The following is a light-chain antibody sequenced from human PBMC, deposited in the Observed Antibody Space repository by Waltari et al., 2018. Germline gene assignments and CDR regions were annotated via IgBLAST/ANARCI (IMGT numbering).Light chain of an antibody. CDR1: SSDVGGYNY. Sequence: HSALTQPASVSGSPGQSITISCTGTSSDVGGYNYVSWYQQHPGKAPKLMIYDVRNRPSGVSNRLSGSKSGNTASLTSSGLQAEDEADYYCSSYISSDTLELFGGGTSLTVL. V-gene: IGLV2-14*03. J-gene: IGLJ2*01. CDR3: SSYISSDTLEL. CDR2: DVR.